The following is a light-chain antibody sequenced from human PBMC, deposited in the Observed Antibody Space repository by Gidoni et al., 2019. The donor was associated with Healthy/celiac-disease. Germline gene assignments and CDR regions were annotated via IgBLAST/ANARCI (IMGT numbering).Light chain of an antibody. CDR2: AAS. CDR3: QQRYSTPPSFT. V-gene: IGKV1-39*01. CDR1: QSISSY. J-gene: IGKJ2*01. Sequence: DNQMTKSSSSLSASVGDRGTISCRASQSISSYLNWYQQKPGQAPKLLIYAASSLQTGVPSRFSGSGSGTDFTLTISSLQPEDFATYYCQQRYSTPPSFTFGQXTKLEIK.